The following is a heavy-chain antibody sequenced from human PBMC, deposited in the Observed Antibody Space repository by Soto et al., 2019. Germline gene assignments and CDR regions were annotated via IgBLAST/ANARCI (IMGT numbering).Heavy chain of an antibody. J-gene: IGHJ6*03. CDR1: GGSISSYY. V-gene: IGHV4-59*08. CDR3: ARRGYSYGDYYYYYYMDV. Sequence: SETLSLTCTVSGGSISSYYWSWIRQPPGKGLEWIGYINYSGSTNYNPSLKSRVTISVDTSKNQFSLKLSSVTAADTAVYYCARRGYSYGDYYYYYYMDVWGKGTTVTVSS. CDR2: INYSGST. D-gene: IGHD5-18*01.